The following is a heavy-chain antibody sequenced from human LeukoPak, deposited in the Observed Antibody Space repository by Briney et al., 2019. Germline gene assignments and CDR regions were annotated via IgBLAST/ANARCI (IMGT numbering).Heavy chain of an antibody. V-gene: IGHV3-7*01. CDR2: IKQDGSEK. Sequence: PGGSLRLSCAASGFTFSSYWMSWVRQAPGKGLEWVANIKQDGSEKYYVDSVKGRFTISRDNAKNSLHLQMNSLRAEDTAVYYCARLGTAEGTLEDYWGQGTLVTVSS. J-gene: IGHJ4*02. CDR3: ARLGTAEGTLEDY. CDR1: GFTFSSYW. D-gene: IGHD6-13*01.